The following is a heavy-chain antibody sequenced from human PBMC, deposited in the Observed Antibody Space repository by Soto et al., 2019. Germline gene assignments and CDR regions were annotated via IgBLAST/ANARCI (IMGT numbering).Heavy chain of an antibody. V-gene: IGHV3-9*01. CDR1: GFTFDDYA. CDR2: ISWNSGSI. CDR3: AKDRIKTGNLYYFDY. J-gene: IGHJ4*02. Sequence: PGGFLRLSCAASGFTFDDYAMHWVRQAPGKGLEWVSGISWNSGSIGYADSVKGRFTISRDNAKNSLYLQMNSLRAEDTALYYCAKDRIKTGNLYYFDYWGQGTLVTVSS. D-gene: IGHD1-1*01.